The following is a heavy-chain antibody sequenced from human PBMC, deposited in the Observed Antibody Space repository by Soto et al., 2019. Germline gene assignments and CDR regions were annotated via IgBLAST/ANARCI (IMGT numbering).Heavy chain of an antibody. Sequence: ESGGGLVKPGGSLRLSCAASGFTFSTYSMNWVRQAPGKGLEWVSSISSSSSYIYYADSVKGRFTISRDNAKNSLFLQMNSLRAEDTAVYYCARDERMTTVTTLVYYFDYWGQGILVTVSS. J-gene: IGHJ4*02. CDR2: ISSSSSYI. D-gene: IGHD4-17*01. CDR1: GFTFSTYS. CDR3: ARDERMTTVTTLVYYFDY. V-gene: IGHV3-21*01.